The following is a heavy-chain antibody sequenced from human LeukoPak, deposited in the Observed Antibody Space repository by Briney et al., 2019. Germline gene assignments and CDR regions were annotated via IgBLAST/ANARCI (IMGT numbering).Heavy chain of an antibody. CDR3: AKDWRRIVVVGPVARHGNYMDV. CDR2: IGSSSSCI. CDR1: GFTFSSYS. V-gene: IGHV3-21*01. J-gene: IGHJ6*03. D-gene: IGHD2-15*01. Sequence: GGSLRLSCAASGFTFSSYSMNWVRQAPGKGLEWVSSIGSSSSCIYYADSVKGRFTISRDNSKNTLNLQMNSLRAEDTAVYYCAKDWRRIVVVGPVARHGNYMDVWGKGTTVTISS.